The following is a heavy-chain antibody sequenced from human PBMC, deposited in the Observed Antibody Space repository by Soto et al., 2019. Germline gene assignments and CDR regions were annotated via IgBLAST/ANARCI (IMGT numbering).Heavy chain of an antibody. CDR1: GGTFSSYA. D-gene: IGHD6-13*01. CDR3: AREPGGAAGHFDY. V-gene: IGHV1-69*13. Sequence: SVKVSCKASGGTFSSYAISWVRQAPGQGLEWMGGIIPIFGTANYAQKFQGRVTITADEPTSTAYMELSSLRSEDTAVYYCAREPGGAAGHFDYWGQGTLVTVSS. CDR2: IIPIFGTA. J-gene: IGHJ4*02.